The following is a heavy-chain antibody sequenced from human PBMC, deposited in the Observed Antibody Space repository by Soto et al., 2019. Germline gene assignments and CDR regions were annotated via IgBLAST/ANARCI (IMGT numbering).Heavy chain of an antibody. CDR1: GFTFSSYS. J-gene: IGHJ4*02. CDR2: ISSSSSTI. D-gene: IGHD3-22*01. CDR3: ARLYYYDSSGGRD. Sequence: EVQLVESGGGLVQPGGSLRLSCAASGFTFSSYSMNWVRQAPGKGLEWVSYISSSSSTIYYADSVKGRFTISRDNAKNSLYLQMNSLRDGATAVYYCARLYYYDSSGGRDWGQGTLVTVSS. V-gene: IGHV3-48*02.